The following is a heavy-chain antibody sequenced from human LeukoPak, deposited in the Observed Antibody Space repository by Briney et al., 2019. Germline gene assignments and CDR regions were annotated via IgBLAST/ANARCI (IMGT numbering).Heavy chain of an antibody. CDR3: ARDHTGNGHFDY. D-gene: IGHD1-1*01. J-gene: IGHJ4*02. CDR1: GDSIISGGYH. V-gene: IGHV4-31*03. Sequence: SETLSLTCTVSGDSIISGGYHWSWIRQHPGKGLEWIGHIYNSGSPFYNTSLKSRVTISVDTFKNQFSLKLSSVTAADTAVYFCARDHTGNGHFDYWGQGTLVTVSS. CDR2: IYNSGSP.